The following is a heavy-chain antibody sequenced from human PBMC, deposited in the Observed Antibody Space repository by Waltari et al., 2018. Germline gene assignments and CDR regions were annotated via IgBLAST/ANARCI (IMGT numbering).Heavy chain of an antibody. CDR3: ARDAKVAVAGTDY. Sequence: EVQLVESGGGLVQPGGSLRLSCAASGFTFSSYSMTWVRQAPGKGLEWVSYISSSSSTIYYADSVKGRFTISRDNAKNSLYLQMNSLRAEDTAVYYCARDAKVAVAGTDYWGQGTLVTVSS. V-gene: IGHV3-48*04. J-gene: IGHJ4*02. CDR2: ISSSSSTI. CDR1: GFTFSSYS. D-gene: IGHD6-19*01.